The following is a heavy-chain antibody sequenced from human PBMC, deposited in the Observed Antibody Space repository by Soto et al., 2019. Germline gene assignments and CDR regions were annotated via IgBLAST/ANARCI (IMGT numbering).Heavy chain of an antibody. CDR3: AKDRQYPRDYFHC. Sequence: PSETLSLTCAVSGYSISSGYYWGWVRQAPGKGLEWVSAISPNGQGIWYADSVKGRFTISRDISRNTVFLQMDSLRAEDTAVYYCAKDRQYPRDYFHCWGQGTLVTVSS. CDR2: ISPNGQGI. J-gene: IGHJ4*02. V-gene: IGHV3-23*01. D-gene: IGHD4-4*01. CDR1: GYSISSGYY.